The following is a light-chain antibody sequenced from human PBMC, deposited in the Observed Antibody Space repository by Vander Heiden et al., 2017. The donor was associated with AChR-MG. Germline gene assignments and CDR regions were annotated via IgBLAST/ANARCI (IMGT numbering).Light chain of an antibody. CDR2: SNY. CDR3: SAWDGSLNGFLV. CDR1: SSNIGSNN. Sequence: QSVLTQPPSASGTPGQSVNISCSGSSSNIGSNNVNCYRQFPGTAPTLLIHSNYLRPSGVPDRFSCSKSGTSASLVISGLQSEDEADYYCSAWDGSLNGFLVFGGGTKLTVL. V-gene: IGLV1-44*01. J-gene: IGLJ3*02.